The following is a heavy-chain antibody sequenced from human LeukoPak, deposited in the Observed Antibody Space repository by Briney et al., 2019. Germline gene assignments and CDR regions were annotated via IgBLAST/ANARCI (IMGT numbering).Heavy chain of an antibody. CDR2: IWSDGINR. J-gene: IGHJ3*02. CDR3: VKERSPFDAFDI. CDR1: GFTFSNYG. Sequence: GGSLRLSCAASGFTFSNYGMHWVRQAPGKGLEWVAVIWSDGINRYYADSVKGRFTFSRDNSKNTLSLQMNSLRAEDTALYYCVKERSPFDAFDIWGHGTMVTVSS. V-gene: IGHV3-33*03.